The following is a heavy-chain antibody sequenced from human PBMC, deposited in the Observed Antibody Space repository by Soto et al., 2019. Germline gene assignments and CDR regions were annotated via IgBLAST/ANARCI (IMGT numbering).Heavy chain of an antibody. J-gene: IGHJ4*02. CDR3: DRGYDDYDYVWGSYRSYYFDY. Sequence: QLQLQESGSGLVKPSQTLSLTCAVSGGSISSGGYSWSWIRQPPGKGLEWIGYIYHSVSTYYNPSHQSRVTISVDRSKNQFSLKLSSVTAADTAVYYCDRGYDDYDYVWGSYRSYYFDYWGQGTLVTVSS. CDR1: GGSISSGGYS. V-gene: IGHV4-30-2*01. CDR2: IYHSVST. D-gene: IGHD3-16*02.